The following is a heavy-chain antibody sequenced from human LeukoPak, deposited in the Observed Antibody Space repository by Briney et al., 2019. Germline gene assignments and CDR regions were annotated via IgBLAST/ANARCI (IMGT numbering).Heavy chain of an antibody. V-gene: IGHV3-66*01. CDR2: IYSGGST. CDR3: ARDGTLTAGPFDP. CDR1: GFTVSTNH. Sequence: GGSLRLSCAVSGFTVSTNHMSWVRQAPGKGLEWVSFIYSGGSTDYADSVKGRFSLSRDNSKNTLYLQMNSLRAEDTAVYYCARDGTLTAGPFDPWGRGTLVTVSS. J-gene: IGHJ5*02. D-gene: IGHD1-1*01.